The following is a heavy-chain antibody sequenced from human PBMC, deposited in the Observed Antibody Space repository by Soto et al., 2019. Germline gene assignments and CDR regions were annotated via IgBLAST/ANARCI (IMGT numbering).Heavy chain of an antibody. J-gene: IGHJ6*02. Sequence: LGESLKISCKASGYSFTSYWIGWLRQMPGKGLEWMGIIDPGDSDTRYSPSFQGQVTISADKSISTAYLQWSSLKASDTATYYCARVTPSWSSPAAMGPEEYYYGMDVWGQGTTVTVSS. CDR3: ARVTPSWSSPAAMGPEEYYYGMDV. CDR1: GYSFTSYW. CDR2: IDPGDSDT. V-gene: IGHV5-51*01. D-gene: IGHD2-2*01.